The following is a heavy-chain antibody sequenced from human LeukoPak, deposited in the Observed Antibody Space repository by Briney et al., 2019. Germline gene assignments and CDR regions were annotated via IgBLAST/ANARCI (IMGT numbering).Heavy chain of an antibody. Sequence: ASVKVSCKVSGYTLTELSMHWVRQAPGKGLEWMGGFDPEDGETIYAQKLQGRVTMTTDTSTSTAYMELRSLRSEDTAVYYCARAMATDSWGQGTLVTVSS. V-gene: IGHV1-24*01. D-gene: IGHD5-24*01. CDR1: GYTLTELS. CDR2: FDPEDGET. CDR3: ARAMATDS. J-gene: IGHJ4*02.